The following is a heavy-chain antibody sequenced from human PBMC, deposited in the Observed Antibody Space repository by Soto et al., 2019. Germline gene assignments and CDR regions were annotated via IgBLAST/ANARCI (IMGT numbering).Heavy chain of an antibody. D-gene: IGHD6-19*01. CDR2: INHSGST. J-gene: IGHJ4*02. V-gene: IGHV4-34*01. CDR3: ARAKGSSGWFVN. Sequence: SETLSLTCAVYGGSFSGYYWSWIRQPPGKGLEWIGEINHSGSTNYNPSLKSRVTISVDTSKNQFSLKLSSVTAADTAVYYCARAKGSSGWFVNWGQGTLVTVSS. CDR1: GGSFSGYY.